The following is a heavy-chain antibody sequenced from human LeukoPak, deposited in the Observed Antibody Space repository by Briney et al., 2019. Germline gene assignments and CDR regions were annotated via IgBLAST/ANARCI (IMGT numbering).Heavy chain of an antibody. Sequence: GGSLRLSCAASGFTVSSNYMSWVRQAPGKGPEWVSVIYSGGSTYYADSVKGRFTISRDNSKNTLYLQMNSLRAEDTAVYYCARENYYYYYGMDVWGQGTTVTVSS. CDR2: IYSGGST. J-gene: IGHJ6*02. V-gene: IGHV3-66*01. CDR3: ARENYYYYYGMDV. CDR1: GFTVSSNY.